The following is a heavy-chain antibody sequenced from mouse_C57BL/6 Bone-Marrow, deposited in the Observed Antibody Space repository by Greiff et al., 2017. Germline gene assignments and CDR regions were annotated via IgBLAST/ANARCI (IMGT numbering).Heavy chain of an antibody. D-gene: IGHD4-1*01. CDR3: ARLGRLDY. Sequence: EVMLVESGGGLVQPGESLKLSCESTEYEFPTYDMSWVRKTPEKRLELVAAINSDGGSNYYPDTMERRFIITRDNTKKTRYLQLSSLRSEDTALYYFARLGRLDYWGQGTTLTVSS. V-gene: IGHV5-2*01. CDR1: EYEFPTYD. J-gene: IGHJ2*01. CDR2: INSDGGSN.